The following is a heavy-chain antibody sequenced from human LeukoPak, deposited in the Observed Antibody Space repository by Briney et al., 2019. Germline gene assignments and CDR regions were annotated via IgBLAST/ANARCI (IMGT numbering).Heavy chain of an antibody. V-gene: IGHV3-48*03. CDR1: GFTFSSYA. Sequence: GGSLRLSCAASGFTFSSYAMSWVRQAPGKGLEWVSCISSSGRTIYYADSVRGRFTISRDNAKNSLYLQMNGLRAEDTATYYCAREAWDAFDIWGRGTRVTVSS. CDR2: ISSSGRTI. J-gene: IGHJ3*02. CDR3: AREAWDAFDI.